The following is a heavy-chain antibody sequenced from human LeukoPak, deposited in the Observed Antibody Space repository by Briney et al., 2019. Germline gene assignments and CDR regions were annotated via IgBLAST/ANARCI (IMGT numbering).Heavy chain of an antibody. CDR2: IYYSGST. CDR3: ATDSSSWSYFDY. J-gene: IGHJ4*02. CDR1: GVSVSSCSYY. V-gene: IGHV4-61*01. D-gene: IGHD6-13*01. Sequence: KSSETLSLTCTVSGVSVSSCSYYWIWIRQPPGKGLEWIGYIYYSGSTNYNPSLKSRVTISVDTSKNQFSLKLRSVTAADTAVYYCATDSSSWSYFDYWGQGTLVTVSS.